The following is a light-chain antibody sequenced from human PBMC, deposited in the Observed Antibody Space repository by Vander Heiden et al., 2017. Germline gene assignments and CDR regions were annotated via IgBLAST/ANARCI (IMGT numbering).Light chain of an antibody. CDR3: QQYGGSLP. Sequence: EIVLTQSPATLSLSQRERATHSCGASKRVSSRCVAWYQQKPGLAPRLLIYDASSRATGIPDRFSGSGSGTDFTLTISRLEPEDFAVYYCQQYGGSLPFGGGTKVEIK. V-gene: IGKV3D-20*01. CDR1: KRVSSRC. J-gene: IGKJ4*01. CDR2: DAS.